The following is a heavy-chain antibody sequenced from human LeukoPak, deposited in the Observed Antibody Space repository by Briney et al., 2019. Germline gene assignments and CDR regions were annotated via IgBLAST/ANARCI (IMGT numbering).Heavy chain of an antibody. V-gene: IGHV3-30-3*01. CDR1: GFTFSSYA. CDR3: AGDKRQLGFLDY. CDR2: ISYDGSNK. Sequence: GGSLRLSCAASGFTFSSYAMHWVRQAPGKGLEWVAVISYDGSNKYYADSVKGRFTISRDNSKNTLYLQMNSLRAEDTAVYYCAGDKRQLGFLDYWGQGTLVTVSS. D-gene: IGHD6-13*01. J-gene: IGHJ4*02.